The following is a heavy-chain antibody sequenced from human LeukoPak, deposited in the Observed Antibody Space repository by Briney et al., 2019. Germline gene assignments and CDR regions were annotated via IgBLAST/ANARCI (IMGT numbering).Heavy chain of an antibody. Sequence: SETLSLTCTVSGGSISSYYWSWIRQPPGKGLEWIGYIYYSGSTNYNPSLKSRVTISVDTSKNQFSLKLSSVTAADTAIYYCARHRGDYRTTETYYYSYYMDVWGKGTTVTVSS. D-gene: IGHD4-17*01. V-gene: IGHV4-59*01. CDR2: IYYSGST. CDR1: GGSISSYY. J-gene: IGHJ6*03. CDR3: ARHRGDYRTTETYYYSYYMDV.